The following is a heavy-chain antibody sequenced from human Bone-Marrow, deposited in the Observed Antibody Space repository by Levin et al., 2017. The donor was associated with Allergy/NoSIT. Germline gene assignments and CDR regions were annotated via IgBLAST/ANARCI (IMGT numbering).Heavy chain of an antibody. D-gene: IGHD3-9*01. J-gene: IGHJ4*02. CDR2: ISSSSSYI. CDR1: GFTFSSYS. V-gene: IGHV3-21*01. Sequence: GESLKISCAASGFTFSSYSMNWVRQAPGKGLEWVSSISSSSSYIYYADSVKGRFTISRDNAKNSLYLQMNSLRAEDTAVYYCARETVQTYYDILTPHDAGGYFDYWGQGTLVTVSS. CDR3: ARETVQTYYDILTPHDAGGYFDY.